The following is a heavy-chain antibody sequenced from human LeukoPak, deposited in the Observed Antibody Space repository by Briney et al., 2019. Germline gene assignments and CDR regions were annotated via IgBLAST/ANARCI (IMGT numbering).Heavy chain of an antibody. CDR2: IYPGDSDT. J-gene: IGHJ4*02. CDR1: GYSFTSYW. D-gene: IGHD3-22*01. CDR3: ARLHRGIVEVTIFDY. Sequence: GESLKISCKGSGYSFTSYWIGWVRQMPGKGLEWMGIIYPGDSDTRYSPSFQGQVTISADKSISTAYLQWSSLKASDTAMYYCARLHRGIVEVTIFDYWGQGTLVTVSS. V-gene: IGHV5-51*01.